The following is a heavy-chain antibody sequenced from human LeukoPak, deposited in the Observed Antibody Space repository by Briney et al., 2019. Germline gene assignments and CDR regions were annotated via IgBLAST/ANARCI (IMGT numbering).Heavy chain of an antibody. J-gene: IGHJ4*02. D-gene: IGHD5-24*01. CDR2: IYYSGST. V-gene: IGHV4-31*03. CDR1: ARSISRGGYY. CDR3: ARVEGY. Sequence: SETLSLTCTVPARSISRGGYYWSWIRQHPGKGLEWIGCIYYSGSTYYNPALKSRVTISVDTSKIQCSLKLSSVAAADTAVYYCARVEGYWGQGTLVTVSS.